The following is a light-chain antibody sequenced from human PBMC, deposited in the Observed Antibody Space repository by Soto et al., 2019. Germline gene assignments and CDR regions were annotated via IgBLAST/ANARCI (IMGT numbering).Light chain of an antibody. V-gene: IGLV1-40*01. Sequence: QSVLTQPPSVSGAPGQRVTISCTGSRSNIGAGYGVHWYQQLPGTAPKLLIYGNTNRPSGVPDRFSGSKSGTSASLAITGLQAEDEADYYCHSFDSSLSVVVFGGGTQLTVL. CDR2: GNT. CDR3: HSFDSSLSVVV. CDR1: RSNIGAGYG. J-gene: IGLJ2*01.